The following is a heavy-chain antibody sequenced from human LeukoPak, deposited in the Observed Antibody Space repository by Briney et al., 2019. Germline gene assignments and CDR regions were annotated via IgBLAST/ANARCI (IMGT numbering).Heavy chain of an antibody. D-gene: IGHD2-2*01. CDR3: ARQGPGYCGSTRCYGVGN. V-gene: IGHV7-4-1*02. CDR2: INTNTGNP. Sequence: ASVKVSCKASGYTFTSYAMNGVRQAPGQGLEGRGWINTNTGNPTYAQGFTGRFVFSLDTSVSTAYLQIRSLKVEDTAVYYCARQGPGYCGSTRCYGVGNWGQGTLVTVSS. J-gene: IGHJ4*02. CDR1: GYTFTSYA.